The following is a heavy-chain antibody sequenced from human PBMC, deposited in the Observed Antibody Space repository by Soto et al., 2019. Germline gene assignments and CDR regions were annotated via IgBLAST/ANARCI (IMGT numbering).Heavy chain of an antibody. D-gene: IGHD2-2*01. CDR1: GFTFSSYS. CDR2: ISSSSSYI. CDR3: ARDPRIVVVPADYYYYMDV. J-gene: IGHJ6*03. Sequence: GGSLRLSCAASGFTFSSYSMNWVRQAPGKGLEWVSSISSSSSYIYYADSVKGRFTISRDNAKNSLYLQMSSLRAEDTAVYYCARDPRIVVVPADYYYYMDVWGKGTTVTVSS. V-gene: IGHV3-21*01.